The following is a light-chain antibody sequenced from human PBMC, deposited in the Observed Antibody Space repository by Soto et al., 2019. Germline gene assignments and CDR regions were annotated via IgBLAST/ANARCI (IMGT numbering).Light chain of an antibody. CDR3: SSYTSSSTRV. J-gene: IGLJ1*01. Sequence: QSVLTQPASVSGSPGQSIALSCTGTSSDVGGYNYVSWYQQHPGKAPKLMVFDVNNRPSGVSDRFSGSKSGNTASLTISGLQAEDEADYYCSSYTSSSTRVFGTGTKVTVL. V-gene: IGLV2-14*01. CDR1: SSDVGGYNY. CDR2: DVN.